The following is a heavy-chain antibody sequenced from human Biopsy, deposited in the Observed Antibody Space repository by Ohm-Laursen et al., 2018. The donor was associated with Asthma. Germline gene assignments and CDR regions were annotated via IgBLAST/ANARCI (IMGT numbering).Heavy chain of an antibody. Sequence: SSVKVSCKASGGTFSNYPFTWVRQAPGQGLEWMGGIIPIFDTPNSAQKFQGRVTITADESTSTGYMELSSLRSEDTAAYYCASSGGNYGFYGMDVWGQGTTVTVSS. CDR2: IIPIFDTP. J-gene: IGHJ6*02. D-gene: IGHD4-11*01. V-gene: IGHV1-69*01. CDR3: ASSGGNYGFYGMDV. CDR1: GGTFSNYP.